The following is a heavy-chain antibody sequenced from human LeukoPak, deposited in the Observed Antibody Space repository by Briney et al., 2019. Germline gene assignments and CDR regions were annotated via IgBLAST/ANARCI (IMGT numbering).Heavy chain of an antibody. CDR3: ASWGGPSGSSTRYYHYYYMDV. J-gene: IGHJ6*03. D-gene: IGHD2-2*01. Sequence: SVKVSCKASGGTFSSYAISWVRQAPGQGLEWMGGIIPIFGTANYAQKFQGRVTITTDESTSTAYMELSSLRSEDTAVYYCASWGGPSGSSTRYYHYYYMDVWGKGTTVTVSS. V-gene: IGHV1-69*05. CDR2: IIPIFGTA. CDR1: GGTFSSYA.